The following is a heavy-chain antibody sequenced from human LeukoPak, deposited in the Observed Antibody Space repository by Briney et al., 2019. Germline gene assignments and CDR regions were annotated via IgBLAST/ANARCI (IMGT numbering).Heavy chain of an antibody. D-gene: IGHD2-2*01. CDR2: INGGGDAT. Sequence: GGSLRLSCTTSGFTFNNNAMSWVRQAPGKGLEWVSAINGGGDATEYADSVKGRFTISRDNSKNTLYLQMNSLRPDDTAVYYCARCTASCYANAFDVWGQGTLLTVSS. CDR3: ARCTASCYANAFDV. V-gene: IGHV3-23*01. CDR1: GFTFNNNA. J-gene: IGHJ3*01.